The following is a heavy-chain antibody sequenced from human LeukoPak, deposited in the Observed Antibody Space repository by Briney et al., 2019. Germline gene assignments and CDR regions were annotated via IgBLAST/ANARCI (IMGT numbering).Heavy chain of an antibody. Sequence: SETLSLTCTVSGGSISSYYWSWIRQPAGKGLEWIGRIYTSGSTNYNPSLKSRVTMSVDTSKNQFSLKLSSVTAADTAMYYCARHPAVVTPSDYWGQGTLVTDSS. CDR1: GGSISSYY. CDR2: IYTSGST. V-gene: IGHV4-4*07. D-gene: IGHD4-23*01. CDR3: ARHPAVVTPSDY. J-gene: IGHJ4*02.